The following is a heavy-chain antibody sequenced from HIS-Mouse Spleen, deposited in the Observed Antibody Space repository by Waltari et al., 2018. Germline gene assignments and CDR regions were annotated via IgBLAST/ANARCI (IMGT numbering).Heavy chain of an antibody. CDR1: GASISSYY. CDR3: ARDLSYYDSSGYNWFDP. Sequence: QVQLQESGPGLVKPSETLSLTCTVSGASISSYYWSCIRQPPGKGLAWIGYIYYSGSTNYNPSLKSRVTISVDTSKNQFSLKLSSVTAADTAVYYCARDLSYYDSSGYNWFDPWGQGTLVTVSS. V-gene: IGHV4-59*01. J-gene: IGHJ5*02. D-gene: IGHD3-22*01. CDR2: IYYSGST.